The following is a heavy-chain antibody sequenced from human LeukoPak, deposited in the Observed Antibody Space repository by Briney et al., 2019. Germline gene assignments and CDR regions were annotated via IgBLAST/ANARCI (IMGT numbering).Heavy chain of an antibody. CDR1: GGTFSSYA. CDR2: IIPIFGTA. D-gene: IGHD4-17*01. V-gene: IGHV1-69*05. Sequence: SVKVSCKASGGTFSSYAISWVRQAPGQGLEWMGRIIPIFGTANYAQKFQGRVTITTDKSTSTAYMELSSLRSEDTAVYYCARDPTTVTPYYFDYWGQGTLVTVSS. CDR3: ARDPTTVTPYYFDY. J-gene: IGHJ4*02.